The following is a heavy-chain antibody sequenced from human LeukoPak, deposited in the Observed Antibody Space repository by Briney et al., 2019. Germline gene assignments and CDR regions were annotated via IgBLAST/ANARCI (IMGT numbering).Heavy chain of an antibody. V-gene: IGHV4-59*01. CDR3: AKDWELGS. CDR2: TYSSGNT. Sequence: SETLSLTGAVYGGSFSGYYWSWIRQPPGKGLEWIGNTYSSGNTNYNPSLESRVTISLDTSKNQFSLRLSSVTAADTAVYYCAKDWELGSWGQGTLVTVSS. D-gene: IGHD1-26*01. CDR1: GGSFSGYY. J-gene: IGHJ5*02.